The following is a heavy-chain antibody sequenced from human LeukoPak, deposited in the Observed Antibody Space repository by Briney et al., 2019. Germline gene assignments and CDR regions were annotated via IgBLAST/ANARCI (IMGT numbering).Heavy chain of an antibody. CDR3: ARSLGATHDAFDI. CDR2: IIPILGIA. CDR1: GGTFSSYT. V-gene: IGHV1-69*02. Sequence: SVKVSCKASGGTFSSYTISWVRQAPGQGLEWMGRIIPILGIANYAQKFQGRVTITADKSTSTAYMELSSLRSEDTAVYYCARSLGATHDAFDIWGQGTMVTVSS. J-gene: IGHJ3*02. D-gene: IGHD1-26*01.